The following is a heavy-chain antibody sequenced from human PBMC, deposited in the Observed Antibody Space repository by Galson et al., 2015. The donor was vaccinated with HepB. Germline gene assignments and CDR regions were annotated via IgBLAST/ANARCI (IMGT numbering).Heavy chain of an antibody. V-gene: IGHV3-23*01. J-gene: IGHJ2*01. Sequence: SLRLSCAASGFTFSNHAMTWVRQAPGKGLEWVSAIRDNGGRTYYTDSVKGRFTISRDNSKNTLYLQMNSLRVEDTAVYYCAKDPSPWYFDLWGRGTLVTVSS. D-gene: IGHD2-2*01. CDR3: AKDPSPWYFDL. CDR2: IRDNGGRT. CDR1: GFTFSNHA.